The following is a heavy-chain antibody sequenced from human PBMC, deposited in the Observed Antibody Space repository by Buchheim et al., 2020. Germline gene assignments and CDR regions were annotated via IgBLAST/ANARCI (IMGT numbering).Heavy chain of an antibody. J-gene: IGHJ4*02. CDR1: GGSFSGYY. D-gene: IGHD4-17*01. CDR2: INHSGST. Sequence: QVQLQQWGAGLLKPSETLSLTRAVYGGSFSGYYWSWIRQPPGKGLEWIGEINHSGSTNYNPSLKSRVTISVDTSKNQFSLKLSSVTAADTAVYYCATDYGDYEYYFDYWGQGTL. CDR3: ATDYGDYEYYFDY. V-gene: IGHV4-34*01.